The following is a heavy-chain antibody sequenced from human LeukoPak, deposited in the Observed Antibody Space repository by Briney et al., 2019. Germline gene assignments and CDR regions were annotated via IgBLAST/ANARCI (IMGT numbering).Heavy chain of an antibody. V-gene: IGHV4-59*01. D-gene: IGHD3-16*01. CDR1: GGSISSYY. J-gene: IGHJ4*02. Sequence: SETLSLTCTVSGGSISSYYWSWIRQPPGKGLEWIGYIYYSGSTNYNPSLKSRVTISVDTSKNQFSLKLSSVTAADTAVYYCAREARGDFDYWGQGTLVTVSS. CDR3: AREARGDFDY. CDR2: IYYSGST.